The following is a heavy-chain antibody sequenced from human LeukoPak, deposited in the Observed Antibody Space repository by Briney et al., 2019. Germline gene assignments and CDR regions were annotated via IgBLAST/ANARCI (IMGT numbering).Heavy chain of an antibody. CDR3: ASQYYYDSSGYHRAFDI. D-gene: IGHD3-22*01. Sequence: GGSLRLSCAASGFTFSSYAMHWVRQAPGKGLEWVAVISYDGSNKYYADSVKGRFTISRDNPKNTLYLQMNSLRAEDTAVYYCASQYYYDSSGYHRAFDIWGQGTMVTVSS. CDR2: ISYDGSNK. V-gene: IGHV3-30-3*01. CDR1: GFTFSSYA. J-gene: IGHJ3*02.